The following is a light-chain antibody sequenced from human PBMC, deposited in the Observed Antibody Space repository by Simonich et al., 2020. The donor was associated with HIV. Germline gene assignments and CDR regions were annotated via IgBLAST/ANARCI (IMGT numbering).Light chain of an antibody. Sequence: DIVMTQSPLSLPVTPGEPASISCRSSQSLLHSNGHNYLDWYLQKPGQSPQLLIYLGSNRASGVPDRFSGSGSGTDFTLEISRVEAEDVGVYYCMQALQTPFTFGPGTKVDIK. J-gene: IGKJ3*01. V-gene: IGKV2-28*01. CDR1: QSLLHSNGHNY. CDR3: MQALQTPFT. CDR2: LGS.